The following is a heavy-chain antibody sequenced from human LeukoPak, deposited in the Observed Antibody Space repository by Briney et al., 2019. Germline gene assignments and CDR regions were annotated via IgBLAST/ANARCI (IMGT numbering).Heavy chain of an antibody. CDR3: ARHGYKRWLQLYAFDI. Sequence: KPSETLSLTCAVYGGSFSGYYWSWIRRPPGKGLEWIGEINHSGSTNYNPSLKSRVTISVDTSKNQFSLKLSSVTAADTAVYYCARHGYKRWLQLYAFDIWGQGTMVTVSS. V-gene: IGHV4-34*01. CDR2: INHSGST. CDR1: GGSFSGYY. D-gene: IGHD5-24*01. J-gene: IGHJ3*02.